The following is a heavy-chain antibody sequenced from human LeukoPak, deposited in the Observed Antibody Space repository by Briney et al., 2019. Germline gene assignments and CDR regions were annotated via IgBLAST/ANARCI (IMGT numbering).Heavy chain of an antibody. V-gene: IGHV3-30-3*01. D-gene: IGHD6-19*01. J-gene: IGHJ1*01. CDR2: ISYDGSNK. Sequence: GGSLTLSCAASGFTFSSYAMHWVRQAPGKGLEWVAVISYDGSNKYYADSVKGRFTISRDNSKNTLYLQMNSLRAEDTAVYYCARAEDSSGWYFLYWGQGTLVTVSS. CDR3: ARAEDSSGWYFLY. CDR1: GFTFSSYA.